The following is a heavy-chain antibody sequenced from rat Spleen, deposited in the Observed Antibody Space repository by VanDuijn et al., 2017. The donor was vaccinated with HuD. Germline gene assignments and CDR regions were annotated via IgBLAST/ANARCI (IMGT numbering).Heavy chain of an antibody. D-gene: IGHD3-8*01. CDR1: GFTFSDSY. CDR2: ISYDGGIT. CDR3: TTGPHKGPY. V-gene: IGHV5-20*01. J-gene: IGHJ2*01. Sequence: EVQLVESGGGLVQPGRSLKLSCAASGFTFSDSYLAWVRQAPTKGLEWVAFISYDGGITYYRDSVKGRFTISRDNAKSSLYLQMDSLRSEDTATYYCTTGPHKGPYWGQGVMVTVSS.